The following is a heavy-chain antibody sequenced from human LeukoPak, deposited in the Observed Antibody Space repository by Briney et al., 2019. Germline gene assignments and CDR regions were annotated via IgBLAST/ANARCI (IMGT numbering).Heavy chain of an antibody. CDR1: GFTVSSYS. CDR3: ARRPSLTTGVNIDY. CDR2: ISSSRSYI. J-gene: IGHJ4*02. V-gene: IGHV3-21*01. D-gene: IGHD1-1*01. Sequence: GGSLRLSGAASGFTVSSYSMNRVRQAPGKGLEWVASISSSRSYIYYADSVKGRFTISRDNAKNSLYLQMNSLRAEDTAVYYCARRPSLTTGVNIDYWGQGTLVTVSS.